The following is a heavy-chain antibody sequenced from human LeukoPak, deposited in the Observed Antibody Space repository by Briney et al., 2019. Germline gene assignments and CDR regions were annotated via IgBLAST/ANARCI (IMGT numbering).Heavy chain of an antibody. Sequence: SETLSLTCTVSSGSISTSNYYWGWVRQPPGKALEWIGNIFYSGSTYYSPSLKSRVTISVDTSKNQFSLKLSSVTAADTAVYYCARTTEGGYTYGYFYYYYMDVWGKGTTVTISS. V-gene: IGHV4-39*07. D-gene: IGHD5-18*01. CDR1: SGSISTSNYY. CDR2: IFYSGST. J-gene: IGHJ6*03. CDR3: ARTTEGGYTYGYFYYYYMDV.